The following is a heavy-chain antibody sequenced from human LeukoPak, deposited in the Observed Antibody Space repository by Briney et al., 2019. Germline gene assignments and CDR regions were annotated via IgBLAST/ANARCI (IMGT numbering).Heavy chain of an antibody. CDR3: ARPYYYDSSGYRSAAFDI. J-gene: IGHJ3*02. CDR2: IYPGDSDT. Sequence: GESLKIPCKGSGYSFTSYWIGWVRQMPGKGLEWMGIIYPGDSDTRYSPSFQGQVTISADKSISTAYLQWSSLKASDTAMYYCARPYYYDSSGYRSAAFDIWGQGTMVTVSS. V-gene: IGHV5-51*01. D-gene: IGHD3-22*01. CDR1: GYSFTSYW.